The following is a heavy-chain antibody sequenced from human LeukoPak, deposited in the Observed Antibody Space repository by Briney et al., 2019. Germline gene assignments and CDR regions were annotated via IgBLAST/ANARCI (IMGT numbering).Heavy chain of an antibody. D-gene: IGHD6-19*01. Sequence: GASVTVSCRASGYTFTSYGISWVRQAPGQGLEGMGWISAYNGNTNYAQKLQGRVTMTTDTSTSTAYMELRSLRSDDTAVYYCARVAGTAVMVLRVPYWFDPWGQGTLVTVSS. V-gene: IGHV1-18*01. J-gene: IGHJ5*02. CDR2: ISAYNGNT. CDR1: GYTFTSYG. CDR3: ARVAGTAVMVLRVPYWFDP.